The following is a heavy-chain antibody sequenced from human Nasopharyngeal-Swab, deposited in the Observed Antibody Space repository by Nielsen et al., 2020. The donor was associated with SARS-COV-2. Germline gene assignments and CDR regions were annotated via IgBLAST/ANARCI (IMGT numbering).Heavy chain of an antibody. CDR2: ISYDGSNK. CDR3: AREKSIDEVRVTAMPYYFDH. J-gene: IGHJ4*02. D-gene: IGHD2-21*02. Sequence: GESLKISCAASGFTFSSYAMHWVRQAPGKGLEWGAVISYDGSNKYYADSVKGRFTISRDNSKNTLYLQMNSLRAEDTAVYYCAREKSIDEVRVTAMPYYFDHWGQGTLVTVSS. CDR1: GFTFSSYA. V-gene: IGHV3-30-3*01.